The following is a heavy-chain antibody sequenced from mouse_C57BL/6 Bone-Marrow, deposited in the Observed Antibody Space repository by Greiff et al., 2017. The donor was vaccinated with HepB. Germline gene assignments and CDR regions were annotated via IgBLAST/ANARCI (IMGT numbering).Heavy chain of an antibody. V-gene: IGHV1-81*01. D-gene: IGHD2-4*01. CDR1: GYTFTSYG. CDR2: IYPRSGNT. CDR3: AGGLRRVDY. Sequence: VKVVESGAELARPGASVKLSCKASGYTFTSYGISWVKQRTGQGLEWIGEIYPRSGNTYYNEKFKGKATLTADKSSSTAYMELRSLTSEDSAVYFCAGGLRRVDYWGQGTTLTVSS. J-gene: IGHJ2*01.